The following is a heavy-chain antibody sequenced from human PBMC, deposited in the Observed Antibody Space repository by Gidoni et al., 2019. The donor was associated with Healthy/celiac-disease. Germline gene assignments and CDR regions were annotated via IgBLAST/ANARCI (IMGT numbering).Heavy chain of an antibody. Sequence: EVQLVGSGGGLVQPGGSLRLSCAASGFTVRSNYMSWGRQAPGKGLEWVSVIYSGGSTYYADSVKGRFTISRDNSKNTLYLQMNSLRAEDTAVYYCARGRRSGSYPRIFDYWGQGTLVTVSS. CDR3: ARGRRSGSYPRIFDY. CDR2: IYSGGST. D-gene: IGHD1-26*01. V-gene: IGHV3-66*02. CDR1: GFTVRSNY. J-gene: IGHJ4*02.